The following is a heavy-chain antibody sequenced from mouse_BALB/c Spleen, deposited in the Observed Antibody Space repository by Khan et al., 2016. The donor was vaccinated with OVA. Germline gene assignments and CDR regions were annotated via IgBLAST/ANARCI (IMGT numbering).Heavy chain of an antibody. CDR3: ARPAYDGYFDY. V-gene: IGHV1S137*01. J-gene: IGHJ2*01. Sequence: QVQLKESGPELVRPGVSVKISCKGSGYTFTDYAMYWVKQSLAKSLEWIGLISTYSGNTIYNQKLKGKATMTVDKSSSTVYMDLDRLTYEDSAIYYCARPAYDGYFDYWGQGTTLTVSS. CDR2: ISTYSGNT. CDR1: GYTFTDYA. D-gene: IGHD2-3*01.